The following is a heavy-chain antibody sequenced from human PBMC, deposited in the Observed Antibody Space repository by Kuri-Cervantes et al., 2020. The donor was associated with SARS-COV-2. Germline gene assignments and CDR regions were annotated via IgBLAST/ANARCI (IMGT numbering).Heavy chain of an antibody. Sequence: SETPSLTCAVYGGSFSGYYWSWIRQPPGKGLEWIGEINHSGSTNYNPSLKSRVTISVDTSKNQFSLKLSSVTAADTAVYYCARVPSSGWYPVDAAFDIWGQGTMVTVSS. V-gene: IGHV4-34*01. J-gene: IGHJ3*02. CDR2: INHSGST. CDR3: ARVPSSGWYPVDAAFDI. CDR1: GGSFSGYY. D-gene: IGHD6-19*01.